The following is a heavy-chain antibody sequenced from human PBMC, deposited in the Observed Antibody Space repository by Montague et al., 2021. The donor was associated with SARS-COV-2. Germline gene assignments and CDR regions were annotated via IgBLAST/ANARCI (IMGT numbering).Heavy chain of an antibody. J-gene: IGHJ6*02. CDR2: IYYSGST. D-gene: IGHD6-13*01. Sequence: SETLSLTCTVSGGSVSSGSYYWSWIRQPPGKGLEWIGYIYYSGSTNYNPSLKSRVTISVDTSKNQFSLKLSSVTAADTAVYYCAGVGSSWYGVSYYYYGMDVWGQGTTVTVSS. CDR1: GGSVSSGSYY. V-gene: IGHV4-61*01. CDR3: AGVGSSWYGVSYYYYGMDV.